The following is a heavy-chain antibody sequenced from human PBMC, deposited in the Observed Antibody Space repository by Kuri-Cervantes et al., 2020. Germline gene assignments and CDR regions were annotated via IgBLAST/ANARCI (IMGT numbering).Heavy chain of an antibody. V-gene: IGHV1-18*01. CDR1: GYTFTTYG. CDR2: ITPFNGNT. J-gene: IGHJ4*02. Sequence: ASVKVSCKASGYTFTTYGITWVRQAPGQGLEWMGWITPFNGNTNYAQKFQDRVTITRDRSMSTAYMELSSLRSEDTAVYYCARDSSAAPAQTWGQGTLVTVSS. CDR3: ARDSSAAPAQT.